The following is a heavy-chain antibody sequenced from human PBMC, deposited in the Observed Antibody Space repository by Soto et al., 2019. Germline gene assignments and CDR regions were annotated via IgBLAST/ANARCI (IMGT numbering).Heavy chain of an antibody. V-gene: IGHV1-2*02. CDR2: ISPNSGGT. D-gene: IGHD5-18*01. J-gene: IGHJ4*02. CDR3: AKGGIQLWSLFDY. Sequence: GASVKVSCKASGYTFTGYYMHWVRQAPGQGLEWMGCISPNSGGTNQAQKFQGRVTMTRDTSISIAYMDLSRLKSDDTAVYYCAKGGIQLWSLFDYWGLGTLVTVSS. CDR1: GYTFTGYY.